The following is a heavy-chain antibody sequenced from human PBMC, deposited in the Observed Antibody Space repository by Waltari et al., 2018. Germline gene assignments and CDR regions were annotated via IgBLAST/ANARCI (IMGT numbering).Heavy chain of an antibody. Sequence: EVQLLESGGGLVQPGGSLRLSCAASGFTFSSYAMRWVRQAPGKGLEWVSAISGSGGSTYYADSVKGRFTISRDNSKNTLYLKMNSLRAEDTAVYYCAKGHDILTGSVYGMDVWGQGTTVTVSS. CDR3: AKGHDILTGSVYGMDV. CDR2: ISGSGGST. J-gene: IGHJ6*02. D-gene: IGHD3-9*01. V-gene: IGHV3-23*01. CDR1: GFTFSSYA.